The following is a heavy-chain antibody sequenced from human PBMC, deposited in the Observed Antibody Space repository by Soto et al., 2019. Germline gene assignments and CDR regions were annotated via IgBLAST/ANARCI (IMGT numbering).Heavy chain of an antibody. J-gene: IGHJ6*03. Sequence: GASVKVSCKASGGTFSSYAISWVRQAPGQGLEWMGGIIPIFGTANYAQKFQGRVTITADESTSTAYMELSSLRAEDTAVYYCARDPTVVTPGDVYYYYMDVWGKGTTVTVSS. CDR2: IIPIFGTA. D-gene: IGHD4-17*01. CDR3: ARDPTVVTPGDVYYYYMDV. V-gene: IGHV1-69*13. CDR1: GGTFSSYA.